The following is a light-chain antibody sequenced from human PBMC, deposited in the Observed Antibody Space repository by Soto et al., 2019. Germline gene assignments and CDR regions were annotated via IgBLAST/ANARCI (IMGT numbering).Light chain of an antibody. J-gene: IGKJ4*01. CDR3: QQYNNWPLT. V-gene: IGKV3-15*01. CDR1: KSVSSN. Sequence: ELVMTQSPATLSVSQRGRDNLSCRASKSVSSNLAWYQQKPGQAPRLLIYGASTRATGIPARFSGSGSGTEFTLTFSSLQSEDFAVYYCQQYNNWPLTFGGGTKVDIK. CDR2: GAS.